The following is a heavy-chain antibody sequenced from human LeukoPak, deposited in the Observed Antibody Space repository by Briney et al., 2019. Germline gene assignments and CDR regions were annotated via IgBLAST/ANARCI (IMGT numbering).Heavy chain of an antibody. V-gene: IGHV3-7*01. D-gene: IGHD6-6*01. CDR1: GFTSSSYA. J-gene: IGHJ4*02. Sequence: GGSLRLSCAASGFTSSSYAMSWVRQAPGKGLEWVANIKQDGSEKYYVDSVKGRFTISRDNAKNSLYLQMNSLRAEDTAVYYCARAAIAARRGDLYYFDYWGQGTLVTVSS. CDR3: ARAAIAARRGDLYYFDY. CDR2: IKQDGSEK.